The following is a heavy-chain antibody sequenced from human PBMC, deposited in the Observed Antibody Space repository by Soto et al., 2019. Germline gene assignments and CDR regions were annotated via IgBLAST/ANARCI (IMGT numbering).Heavy chain of an antibody. Sequence: ASVKVSCKASGDTFTGYYMHWVRQAPGQGLEWMGWINPNSGGTNYAQKFQGWVTMTRDTSISTAYMELSRLRSDDTAVYYCAREWFGEVDAFDIWGQGTMVTVSS. CDR2: INPNSGGT. V-gene: IGHV1-2*04. CDR3: AREWFGEVDAFDI. J-gene: IGHJ3*02. D-gene: IGHD3-10*01. CDR1: GDTFTGYY.